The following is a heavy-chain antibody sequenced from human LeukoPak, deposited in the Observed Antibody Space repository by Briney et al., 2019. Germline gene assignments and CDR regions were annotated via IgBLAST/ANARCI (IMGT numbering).Heavy chain of an antibody. J-gene: IGHJ6*04. CDR2: INSDESGR. CDR1: GFTFINYW. CDR3: ATRLCSIAACRASSYKCMDV. V-gene: IGHV3-74*01. Sequence: PGGSLRLSCAASGFTFINYWMHWVRQAPGKGLVWVSRINSDESGRSYADSVKGRFTISRDNAKNSVHLQMNSLRAEDTAVYYCATRLCSIAACRASSYKCMDVWGKGTTVTVSS. D-gene: IGHD2-2*01.